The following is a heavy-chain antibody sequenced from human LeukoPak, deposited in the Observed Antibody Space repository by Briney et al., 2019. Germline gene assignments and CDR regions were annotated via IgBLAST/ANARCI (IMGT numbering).Heavy chain of an antibody. D-gene: IGHD6-13*01. J-gene: IGHJ4*02. CDR2: IYYSGST. CDR3: ARGLTAAPPGRY. V-gene: IGHV4-31*03. Sequence: TLSLTCPVSGGSISSGGYYWSWIRQHPGKGLEWIGYIYYSGSTYYNPSLKSRVTISVDTSKSQFSLKLSSVTAADTAVYYCARGLTAAPPGRYWGQGTLVTVSS. CDR1: GGSISSGGYY.